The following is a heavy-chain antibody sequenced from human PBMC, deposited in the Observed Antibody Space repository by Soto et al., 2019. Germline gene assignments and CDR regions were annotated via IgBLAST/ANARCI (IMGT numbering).Heavy chain of an antibody. Sequence: PGGSLRLSCAASGFTFSSYGMHWVRQAPGKGLEWVAVIWYDGSNKYYADSVKGRFTISRDNSKNTLYLQMNSLRAEDTAVYYCARGGGGGYYYYYYMDVWGKGTTVTVSS. J-gene: IGHJ6*03. V-gene: IGHV3-33*01. CDR1: GFTFSSYG. CDR2: IWYDGSNK. D-gene: IGHD2-21*01. CDR3: ARGGGGGYYYYYYMDV.